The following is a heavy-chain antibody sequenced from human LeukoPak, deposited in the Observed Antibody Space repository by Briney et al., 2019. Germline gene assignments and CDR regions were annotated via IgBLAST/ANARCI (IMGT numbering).Heavy chain of an antibody. D-gene: IGHD6-13*01. CDR1: GYTFTSYG. J-gene: IGHJ4*02. Sequence: ASVKVSCKASGYTFTSYGISWVRQAPGQGLEWMGWISAYNGNTNYAQKLQGRVTMTTDTSTSTAYMELRSLRSDDTAVYYCARDPGIAPRLFVSLLGYWGQGTLVTVPS. CDR2: ISAYNGNT. V-gene: IGHV1-18*01. CDR3: ARDPGIAPRLFVSLLGY.